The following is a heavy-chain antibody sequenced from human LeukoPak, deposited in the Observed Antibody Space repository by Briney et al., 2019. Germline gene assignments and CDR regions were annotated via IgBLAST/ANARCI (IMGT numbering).Heavy chain of an antibody. CDR1: GFSFSNYR. CDR2: IKQDGSEK. Sequence: GGSLRLSCAASGFSFSNYRMSWVRQVPGKGLEWVANIKQDGSEKYYVDSVKGRFTISRDSAKNSLYLQMNSLRAEDTAIYYCARDKILGATNFDYWGQGTLVTVSS. D-gene: IGHD1-26*01. J-gene: IGHJ4*02. V-gene: IGHV3-7*03. CDR3: ARDKILGATNFDY.